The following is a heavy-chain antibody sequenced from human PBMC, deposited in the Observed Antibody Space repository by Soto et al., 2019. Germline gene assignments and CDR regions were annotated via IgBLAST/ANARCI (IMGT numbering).Heavy chain of an antibody. Sequence: GASVKVSCKASGFTFTSSAVQWVRQARGQRLEWIGWIVVGSGNTNYAQKFQERVTITRDMSTSTAYMELSSLRSEDTAVYYCAAPAGEWENYYYYGMDVWGQGTTVTVSS. D-gene: IGHD1-26*01. CDR3: AAPAGEWENYYYYGMDV. CDR2: IVVGSGNT. CDR1: GFTFTSSA. J-gene: IGHJ6*02. V-gene: IGHV1-58*01.